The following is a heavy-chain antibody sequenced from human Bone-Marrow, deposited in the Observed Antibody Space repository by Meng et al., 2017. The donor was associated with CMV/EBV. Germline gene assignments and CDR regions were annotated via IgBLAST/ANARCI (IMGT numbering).Heavy chain of an antibody. D-gene: IGHD2-2*01. CDR2: INHSGST. J-gene: IGHJ4*02. CDR3: ARGGKSDIVVVPAAMKRATAFDY. CDR1: GGSFSGYY. V-gene: IGHV4-34*01. Sequence: SDTLSLTCAVYGGSFSGYYWSWIRQPPGKGLEWIGEINHSGSTNYNPSLKSRVTISVDTSKNQFSLKLSSVTAADTAVYYCARGGKSDIVVVPAAMKRATAFDYWGQGTLVTVSS.